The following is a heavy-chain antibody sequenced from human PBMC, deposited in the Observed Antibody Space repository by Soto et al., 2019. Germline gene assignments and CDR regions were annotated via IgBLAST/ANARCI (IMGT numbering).Heavy chain of an antibody. CDR3: ARLSIGPPKSFDI. J-gene: IGHJ3*02. Sequence: SVKLSCKASGDTFTSYYIHWVRQAPGQGLEWMGIINPSGGPSTYAQKFQDRVTMTRDMSTSTVYMEVSSLRSEDTAVYYCARLSIGPPKSFDIWGQGTMVTVSS. V-gene: IGHV1-46*03. D-gene: IGHD2-2*01. CDR2: INPSGGPS. CDR1: GDTFTSYY.